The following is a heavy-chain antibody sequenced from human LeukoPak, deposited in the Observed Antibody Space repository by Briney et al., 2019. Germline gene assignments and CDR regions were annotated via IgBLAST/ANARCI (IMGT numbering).Heavy chain of an antibody. J-gene: IGHJ6*03. D-gene: IGHD6-13*01. V-gene: IGHV1-69*01. Sequence: SVKVSCKASGGTFSCYAISWVRQAPGQGLEWMGGIIPIFGTANYAQKFQGRVTITADESTSTAYMELSSLRSEDTAVYYCARAAQQLIYYYYMDVWGKGTTVTVSS. CDR3: ARAAQQLIYYYYMDV. CDR2: IIPIFGTA. CDR1: GGTFSCYA.